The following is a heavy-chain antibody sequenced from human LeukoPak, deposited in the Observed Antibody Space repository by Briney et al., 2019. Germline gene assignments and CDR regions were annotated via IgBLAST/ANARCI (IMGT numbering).Heavy chain of an antibody. D-gene: IGHD5-18*01. CDR1: GFTFDDYA. Sequence: GGSLRLSCVASGFTFDDYAMHWVRQAPGEGLEWVSGLSWSSGYRSYADSVRGRFTISRDNAKNSLYLQMNNLRPEDTALYYCAKERRGYNYDSIDYRGQGTLVTVSS. V-gene: IGHV3-9*01. J-gene: IGHJ4*02. CDR3: AKERRGYNYDSIDY. CDR2: LSWSSGYR.